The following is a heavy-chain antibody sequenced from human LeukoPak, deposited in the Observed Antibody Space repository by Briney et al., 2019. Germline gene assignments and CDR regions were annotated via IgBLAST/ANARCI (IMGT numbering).Heavy chain of an antibody. D-gene: IGHD3-22*01. J-gene: IGHJ4*02. CDR2: IIPIFGTA. CDR1: GGTFSSYA. CDR3: AKLAPGPMSYYDSSGSPPAFFFDY. Sequence: SVKVSCKASGGTFSSYAISWVRQASGQGLEWMGGIIPIFGTANYAQKFQGRVTITADKSTSTAYMELSSLRSEDTAVYYCAKLAPGPMSYYDSSGSPPAFFFDYWGQGTLVTVSS. V-gene: IGHV1-69*06.